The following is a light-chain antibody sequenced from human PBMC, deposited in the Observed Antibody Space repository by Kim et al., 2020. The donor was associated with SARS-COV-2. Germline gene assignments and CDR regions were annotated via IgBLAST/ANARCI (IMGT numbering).Light chain of an antibody. J-gene: IGLJ2*01. V-gene: IGLV3-1*01. CDR1: KWGDKY. CDR3: QAWDSSTVV. Sequence: SEAPGQTASITCAGDKWGDKYACWYQQKPGPSPVLVIYQDSKRPSGIPERFSGSNSGNTATLTISGTQAMDEADYYCQAWDSSTVVFGGGTKLTVL. CDR2: QDS.